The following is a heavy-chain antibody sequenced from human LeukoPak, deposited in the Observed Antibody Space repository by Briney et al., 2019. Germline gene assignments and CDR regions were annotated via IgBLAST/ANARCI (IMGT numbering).Heavy chain of an antibody. CDR3: ARHSKYANNWFDP. CDR2: INPNSAGT. J-gene: IGHJ5*02. Sequence: ASVKVSCKASGYTFSDYYMHWVRQAPGQGPEWMGWINPNSAGTKYAQKFRGRVTMTRDTSISTAYMELSRLTSDDTAVYYCARHSKYANNWFDPWGRGTLVTVSA. D-gene: IGHD4-11*01. V-gene: IGHV1-2*02. CDR1: GYTFSDYY.